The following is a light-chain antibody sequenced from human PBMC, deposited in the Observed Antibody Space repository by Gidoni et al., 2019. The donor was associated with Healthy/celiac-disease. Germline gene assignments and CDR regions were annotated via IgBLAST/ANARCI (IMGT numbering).Light chain of an antibody. CDR3: QQDYSTPQT. CDR2: WAS. CDR1: QSVLYSSNNKNY. J-gene: IGKJ3*01. Sequence: DIVMTQSPASLSVSLGERATINCKSSQSVLYSSNNKNYLAWYQQKPGQPPKLLIYWASTRESGVPDRFSGSGSGTDFTLTISSLQAEDVAVYYCQQDYSTPQTFGPXTKVDIK. V-gene: IGKV4-1*01.